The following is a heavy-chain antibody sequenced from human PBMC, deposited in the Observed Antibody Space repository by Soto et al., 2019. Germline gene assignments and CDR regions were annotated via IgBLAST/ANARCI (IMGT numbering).Heavy chain of an antibody. D-gene: IGHD3-3*01. CDR1: GYSFTSYS. Sequence: PGESLKLSCKGSGYSFTSYSIGWVRQMPGKGLEWMGIIYPGDSDTRYSPSFQGQVTISADKSISTAYLQWSSLKASDTAMYYCARNNFWSGYFLVSALNWFDPWGQGTLVTVSS. CDR2: IYPGDSDT. J-gene: IGHJ5*02. V-gene: IGHV5-51*01. CDR3: ARNNFWSGYFLVSALNWFDP.